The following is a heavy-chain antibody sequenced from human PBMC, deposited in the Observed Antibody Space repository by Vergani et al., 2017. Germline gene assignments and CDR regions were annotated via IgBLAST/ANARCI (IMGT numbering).Heavy chain of an antibody. V-gene: IGHV4-31*11. D-gene: IGHD6-25*01. J-gene: IGHJ6*03. Sequence: QVQLQESGPGVVKPSQNLSLTCAVSGGSISSGDHCWTWIRQRPGKGLEWIGYIFYSGTTYENPSLRSRLTISVDTSQNQFSLKLRSVTAADTAVYYCARVDTQVPATSHFYYMDVWGKGTTVVVSS. CDR3: ARVDTQVPATSHFYYMDV. CDR2: IFYSGTT. CDR1: GGSISSGDHC.